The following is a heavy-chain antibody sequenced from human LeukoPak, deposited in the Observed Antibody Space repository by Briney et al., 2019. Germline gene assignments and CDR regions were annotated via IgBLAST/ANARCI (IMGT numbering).Heavy chain of an antibody. Sequence: GGSLRLSCAASGFTFSSYAMSWVRQAPGKGLEWVSAISGSGGSTSYADSVKGRFTISRDNSKNTLYLQMNSLRAEDTAVYYCAKFKFMVRGVIRSGMDVWGQGTTVTVSS. CDR1: GFTFSSYA. CDR2: ISGSGGST. D-gene: IGHD3-10*01. CDR3: AKFKFMVRGVIRSGMDV. V-gene: IGHV3-23*01. J-gene: IGHJ6*02.